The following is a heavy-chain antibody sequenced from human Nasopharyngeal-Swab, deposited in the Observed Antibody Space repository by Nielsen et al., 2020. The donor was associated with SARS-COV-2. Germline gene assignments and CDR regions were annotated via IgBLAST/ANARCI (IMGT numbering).Heavy chain of an antibody. Sequence: GESLKISCAASGFTFSSYAMSWVRQAPRKGLEWVSYISSSGSTIYYADSVKGRFTISRDNAKNSLYLQMDSLRADDTAVYYCARVRGSGPFDYGGQGTLVTVSS. J-gene: IGHJ4*02. D-gene: IGHD3-3*01. CDR1: GFTFSSYA. V-gene: IGHV3-48*04. CDR3: ARVRGSGPFDY. CDR2: ISSSGSTI.